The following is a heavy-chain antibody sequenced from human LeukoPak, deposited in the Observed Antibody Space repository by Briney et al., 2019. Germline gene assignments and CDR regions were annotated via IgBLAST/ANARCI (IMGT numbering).Heavy chain of an antibody. CDR1: GFTFSSYG. Sequence: GRSLRLSCAASGFTFSSYGMHWVRQAPGKGLEWVAVIWNDGSKKYYADSVKGRFTISRDNSKNTLYLQMNSLRAEDTVVFYCARYISTIVVAPGYSGQGTLVTVSP. CDR2: IWNDGSKK. V-gene: IGHV3-33*01. D-gene: IGHD3-22*01. J-gene: IGHJ4*02. CDR3: ARYISTIVVAPGY.